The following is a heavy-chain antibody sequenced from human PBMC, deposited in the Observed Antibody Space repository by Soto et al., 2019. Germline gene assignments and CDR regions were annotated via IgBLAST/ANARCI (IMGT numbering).Heavy chain of an antibody. CDR2: IYYTGTT. V-gene: IGHV4-39*02. Sequence: SETLSLTCTVSGGSISSSTYHWVWIRQPPGKGLEWIASIYYTGTTYYSPSLKSRVTISVDTSKNHFSLKLSSVTAADTAVYYCSREKESASEHWGQGTLVTVSS. CDR3: SREKESASEH. J-gene: IGHJ4*02. CDR1: GGSISSSTYH.